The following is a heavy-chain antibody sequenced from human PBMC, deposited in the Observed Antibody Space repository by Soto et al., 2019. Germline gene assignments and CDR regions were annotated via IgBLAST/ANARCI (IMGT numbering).Heavy chain of an antibody. CDR2: INPSIGTT. V-gene: IGHV1-46*03. CDR1: GYTFTSQN. CDR3: ISTLGARFDY. J-gene: IGHJ4*02. D-gene: IGHD1-26*01. Sequence: GASVKVSCKASGYTFTSQNMHWVRQATGQGLEWMGVINPSIGTTTYAQKFQGRVTMTSDTSTSSVYMEVSSLRSEDTAVYYCISTLGARFDYWGQGTLVTVSS.